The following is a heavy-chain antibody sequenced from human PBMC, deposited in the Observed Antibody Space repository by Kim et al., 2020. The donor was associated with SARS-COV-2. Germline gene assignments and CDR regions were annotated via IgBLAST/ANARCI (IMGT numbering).Heavy chain of an antibody. D-gene: IGHD3-10*01. Sequence: YAQGVTGRFVFSLDTSVSTAYLQISSLKAEDTAVYFCARDHGGSGRLFDYWGQGTLVTVSS. J-gene: IGHJ4*02. V-gene: IGHV7-4-1*02. CDR3: ARDHGGSGRLFDY.